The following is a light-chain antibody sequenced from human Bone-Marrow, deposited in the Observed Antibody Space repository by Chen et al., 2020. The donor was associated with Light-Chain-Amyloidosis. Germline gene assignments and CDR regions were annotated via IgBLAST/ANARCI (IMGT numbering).Light chain of an antibody. CDR3: QSAESRGRYEVI. CDR2: RDT. CDR1: DLPTKY. V-gene: IGLV3-25*03. Sequence: SYELTQPPSVSVSPGQTARITCSGDDLPTKYAYWYQQKPGQAPVLVIHRDTERPSGISERITGSSSGTKATVTMRGGQAEDEAVYHGQSAESRGRYEVIFGGGTKLTVL. J-gene: IGLJ2*01.